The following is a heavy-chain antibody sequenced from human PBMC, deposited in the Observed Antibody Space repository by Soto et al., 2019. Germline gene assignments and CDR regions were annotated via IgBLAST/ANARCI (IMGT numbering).Heavy chain of an antibody. CDR2: ISGSGGST. J-gene: IGHJ4*02. Sequence: GGSLRLSCAASGFTFSSYAMSWVRQAPGKGLEWVSAISGSGGSTYYADSVKGRFTISRDNSKNTLYLQMNSLRAEDTAVYYCAKDVKRSGYSLIPYFDYWGQGTLVTVSS. V-gene: IGHV3-23*01. CDR3: AKDVKRSGYSLIPYFDY. D-gene: IGHD3-3*01. CDR1: GFTFSSYA.